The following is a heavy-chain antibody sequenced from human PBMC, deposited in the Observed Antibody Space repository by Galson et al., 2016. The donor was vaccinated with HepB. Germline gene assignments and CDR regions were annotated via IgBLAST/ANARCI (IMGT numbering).Heavy chain of an antibody. CDR2: MNPNSGNT. CDR1: GYTFSSND. Sequence: SVKVSCKASGYTFSSNDINWVRQATGQGLEWMGWMNPNSGNTGYVQRCQGRVTMTRNPSISTAYMELSSLKADDTAVYCCASGSVFGGGMDGWGQGTTVTVSS. V-gene: IGHV1-8*01. CDR3: ASGSVFGGGMDG. D-gene: IGHD3-16*01. J-gene: IGHJ6*02.